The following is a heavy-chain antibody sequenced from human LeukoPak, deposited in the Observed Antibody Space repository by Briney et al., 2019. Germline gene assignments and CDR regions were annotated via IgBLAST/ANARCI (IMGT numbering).Heavy chain of an antibody. V-gene: IGHV4-59*01. CDR1: GGSIGSYY. D-gene: IGHD2-15*01. Sequence: SETLSLTCTVSGGSIGSYYWSWIRQPPGKGLEWIGYIYYSGSTNYNPSLKSRVTISVDTSKNQFSLKLSSVTAADTAVYYCALGGYGGNSHFDYWGQGTLVTVSS. CDR2: IYYSGST. J-gene: IGHJ4*02. CDR3: ALGGYGGNSHFDY.